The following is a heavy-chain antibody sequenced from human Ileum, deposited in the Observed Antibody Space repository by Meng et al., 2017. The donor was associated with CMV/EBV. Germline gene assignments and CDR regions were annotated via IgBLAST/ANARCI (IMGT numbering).Heavy chain of an antibody. V-gene: IGHV4-34*01. CDR1: GGSFSGYY. D-gene: IGHD4-11*01. CDR2: INHSGST. Sequence: GSLRLSCAVYGGSFSGYYWSWIRQPPGKGLEWIGEINHSGSTNYNPSLKSRVTIPVDTSKNQFSLKLSSVTAADTAVYYCARGRFGGYGNYYYYYYGMDVWGQGTTVTVSS. CDR3: ARGRFGGYGNYYYYYYGMDV. J-gene: IGHJ6*02.